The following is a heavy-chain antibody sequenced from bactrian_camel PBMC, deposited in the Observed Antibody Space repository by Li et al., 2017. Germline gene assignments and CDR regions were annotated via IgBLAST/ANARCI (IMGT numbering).Heavy chain of an antibody. CDR1: GYTFSTSG. CDR2: VTRDGTT. Sequence: HVQLVESGGGSVQAGGSLKLSCAASGYTFSTSGMGWYRQGPGKERELVSFVTRDGTTTYADSVKGRSTIARDNAKNTVYLQMNNLKPEDTAMYYCAAARTVTDWARSPAYWGQGTQVTVS. D-gene: IGHD5*01. V-gene: IGHV3S53*01. CDR3: AAARTVTDWARSPAY. J-gene: IGHJ4*01.